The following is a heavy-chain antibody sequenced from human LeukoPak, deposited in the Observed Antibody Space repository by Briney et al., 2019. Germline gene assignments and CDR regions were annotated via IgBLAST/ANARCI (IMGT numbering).Heavy chain of an antibody. CDR3: ARGRCSSTSCFFDY. CDR1: GFTFSSYW. D-gene: IGHD2-2*01. J-gene: IGHJ4*02. CDR2: IKQDGSEK. V-gene: IGHV3-7*01. Sequence: PGGSLRLSCAASGFTFSSYWMSWVRQAPGKGLEWVANIKQDGSEKYYVDSVKGRFTISRDNAKNSLYLQMNSLRAEDTAVYYCARGRCSSTSCFFDYWGQGTLVTVSS.